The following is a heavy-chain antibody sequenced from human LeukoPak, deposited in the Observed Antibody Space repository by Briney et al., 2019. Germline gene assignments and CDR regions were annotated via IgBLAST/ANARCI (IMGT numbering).Heavy chain of an antibody. Sequence: GGSLRLSCAASGFTFSSHSMNWVRQAPGKGLEWVSYISSSSSTIYYADSVKGRFTISRDNSKNTLYLQMNSLRAEDTAVYYCAKGSKNSSGWAIIDYWGQGTLVTVSS. CDR3: AKGSKNSSGWAIIDY. CDR1: GFTFSSHS. D-gene: IGHD6-19*01. CDR2: ISSSSSTI. J-gene: IGHJ4*02. V-gene: IGHV3-48*01.